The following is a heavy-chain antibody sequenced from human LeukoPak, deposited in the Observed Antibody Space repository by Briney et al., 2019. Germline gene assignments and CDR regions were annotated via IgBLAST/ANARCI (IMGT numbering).Heavy chain of an antibody. V-gene: IGHV3-23*01. D-gene: IGHD3-16*02. CDR2: ISGSGEST. J-gene: IGHJ4*02. Sequence: GGSLRLSCATSGFTFSSFAMSWVRQAPGKGLEWVSSISGSGESTYYADYVKGRFTVSRDNSKNTVNLQLNSLRAEDTAVYYCAKDAIGQYRPYYFDCWGQGTLVTVSS. CDR3: AKDAIGQYRPYYFDC. CDR1: GFTFSSFA.